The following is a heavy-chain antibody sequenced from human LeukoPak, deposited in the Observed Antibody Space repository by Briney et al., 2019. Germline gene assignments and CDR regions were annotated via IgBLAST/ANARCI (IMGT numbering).Heavy chain of an antibody. J-gene: IGHJ4*02. V-gene: IGHV3-20*01. CDR2: INWNGGMT. D-gene: IGHD3-10*01. CDR3: ARVGGSGSYGKNSPFDY. CDR1: GFTFDDYG. Sequence: GGSLRLSCAASGFTFDDYGMSWVRQGPGKGLEWVSGINWNGGMTAYADSVKGRFTISRDNAKNSLYLQMDSLRAEDTALYHCARVGGSGSYGKNSPFDYWGQGTLVTVSS.